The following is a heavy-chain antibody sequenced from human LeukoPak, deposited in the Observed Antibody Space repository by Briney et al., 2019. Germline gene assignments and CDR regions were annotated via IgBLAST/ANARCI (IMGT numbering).Heavy chain of an antibody. CDR3: ARAGITMVRGVIIEPY. CDR1: GFTFSSYS. Sequence: GGSLRLSCAASGFTFSSYSMNWVRQAPGKGLEWVSSISSSSSYIYYADSVKGRFTISRDNAKNSLYLQMNSLRAEDTAVYYCARAGITMVRGVIIEPYWGQGTLVTVSS. V-gene: IGHV3-21*01. D-gene: IGHD3-10*01. J-gene: IGHJ4*02. CDR2: ISSSSSYI.